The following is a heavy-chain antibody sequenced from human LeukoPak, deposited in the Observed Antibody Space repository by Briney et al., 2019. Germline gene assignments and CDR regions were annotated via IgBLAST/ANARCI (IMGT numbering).Heavy chain of an antibody. CDR1: GSCFTSYW. Sequence: ASALQISCKGAGSCFTSYWICWGRPMPGGGLEWMGIIYPGDSNTKYSPSFQGQVTISADKSISTAYLQWSRLKASDTAMYSCAKSDYCSGGSCSPSHCFDPWGQGTLVTVSS. CDR3: AKSDYCSGGSCSPSHCFDP. CDR2: IYPGDSNT. J-gene: IGHJ5*02. V-gene: IGHV5-51*01. D-gene: IGHD2-15*01.